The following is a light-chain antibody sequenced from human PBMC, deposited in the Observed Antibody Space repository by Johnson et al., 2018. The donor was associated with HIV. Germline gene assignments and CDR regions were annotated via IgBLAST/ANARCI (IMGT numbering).Light chain of an antibody. CDR1: SSNIGNNY. V-gene: IGLV1-51*01. J-gene: IGLJ1*01. Sequence: QSVLTQPPSVSAAPGQKVTISCSGSSSNIGNNYVSWYQQLPGTAPKLLIYDNNKRPSGIPDRFSGSKSGTSATLGITGLQTGDEDDYYFGTWDSSLSASFGTGTKVTVL. CDR3: GTWDSSLSAS. CDR2: DNN.